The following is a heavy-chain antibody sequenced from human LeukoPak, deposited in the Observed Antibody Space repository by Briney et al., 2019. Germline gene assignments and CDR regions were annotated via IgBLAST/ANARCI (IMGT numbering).Heavy chain of an antibody. CDR3: AREHYGDYSISYDY. D-gene: IGHD4-17*01. CDR1: GYTFTSYY. J-gene: IGHJ4*02. CDR2: INPSGGST. V-gene: IGHV1-46*01. Sequence: ASVKVSCKASGYTFTSYYMHWVRQAPGQGLEWMGIINPSGGSTSYAQKFQGRATMTTDTSTSTAYMELRSLRSDDTAVYYCAREHYGDYSISYDYWGQGTLVTVSS.